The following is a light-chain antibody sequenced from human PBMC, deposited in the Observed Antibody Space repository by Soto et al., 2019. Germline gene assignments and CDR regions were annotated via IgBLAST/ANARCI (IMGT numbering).Light chain of an antibody. CDR2: AAS. CDR3: QQSYSAPPT. J-gene: IGKJ1*01. Sequence: DIQMTQSPSSLSASVGDRVTITCRASQSISSYLNWYQQKPGKAPNLLIYAASSLQSGVPSRFSGSGSGTDFTLTISSLQPEDFAIYYCQQSYSAPPTFGQGTKVEIK. CDR1: QSISSY. V-gene: IGKV1-39*01.